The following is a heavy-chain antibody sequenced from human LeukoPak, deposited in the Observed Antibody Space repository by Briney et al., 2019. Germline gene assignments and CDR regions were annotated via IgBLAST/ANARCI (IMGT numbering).Heavy chain of an antibody. V-gene: IGHV4-59*08. J-gene: IGHJ5*02. D-gene: IGHD4-17*01. Sequence: SETLSLTCTVSGGSISNYYWSWIRQPPGKGLEWIGYIYYTGSTNYSPSLKSRVTISVDTSKNQFSLKVSSVTAADTAVYYCMRHASPYPYGWFDPWGQGTLVTVSS. CDR1: GGSISNYY. CDR3: MRHASPYPYGWFDP. CDR2: IYYTGST.